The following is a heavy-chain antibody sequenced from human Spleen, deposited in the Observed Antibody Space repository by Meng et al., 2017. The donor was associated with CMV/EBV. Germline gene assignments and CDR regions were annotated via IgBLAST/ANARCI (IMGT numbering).Heavy chain of an antibody. Sequence: SVNVSCKASGGTFSRYTFTWVRQAPGQGLEWMARIHPIINIPTYAQKFQGRVTIVADNATSTAYMELRGLLSDDTAVYYCAGGSQDPNLNYYDVVWGQGTLVTVSS. V-gene: IGHV1-69*02. CDR3: AGGSQDPNLNYYDVV. CDR2: IHPIINIP. D-gene: IGHD3-22*01. J-gene: IGHJ4*02. CDR1: GGTFSRYT.